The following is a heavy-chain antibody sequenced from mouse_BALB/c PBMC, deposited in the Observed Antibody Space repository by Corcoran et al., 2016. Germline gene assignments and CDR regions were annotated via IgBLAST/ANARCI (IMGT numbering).Heavy chain of an antibody. CDR1: GYTFTHYG. D-gene: IGHD3-3*01. V-gene: IGHV9-1*02. CDR2: INTYTGEP. J-gene: IGHJ2*01. CDR3: ARGDSSNFDY. Sequence: QIQLVQYGTELTKPGETVTISCKASGYTFTHYGMNWVKQAPGKGLKWMGWINTYTGEPTYADDFKGRFAFSLETSASTAYLQINNLKNEDMATYFCARGDSSNFDYWGQGTTLTVSS.